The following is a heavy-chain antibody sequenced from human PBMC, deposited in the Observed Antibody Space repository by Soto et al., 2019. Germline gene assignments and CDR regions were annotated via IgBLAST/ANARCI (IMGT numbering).Heavy chain of an antibody. V-gene: IGHV1-2*02. CDR1: GYIFTGEY. CDR3: ARGLYTSDCYFDY. J-gene: IGHJ4*02. CDR2: LNPNSGGT. D-gene: IGHD6-19*01. Sequence: ASVKVSCKASGYIFTGEYMHWARQAPGQGLEWMGWLNPNSGGTQYGQKFQGRVTLTRDRSISTAYMELSGLTSDDTAVYYCARGLYTSDCYFDYWGQGTLVTVSS.